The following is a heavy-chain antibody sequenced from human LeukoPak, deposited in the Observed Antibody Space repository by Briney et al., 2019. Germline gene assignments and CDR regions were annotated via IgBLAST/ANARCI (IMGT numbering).Heavy chain of an antibody. CDR2: IYYSGST. CDR3: ARVDLTSGCDKGTTINWFDP. J-gene: IGHJ5*02. D-gene: IGHD5-12*01. CDR1: GVSISSYY. V-gene: IGHV4-59*01. Sequence: SETLSLTCTVSGVSISSYYWSWIRQPPGKGLEWIGYIYYSGSTNYNPSLKSRVTISVDTSKNQFSLKLSSVTAADTAVYYCARVDLTSGCDKGTTINWFDPWGQGTLVTVSS.